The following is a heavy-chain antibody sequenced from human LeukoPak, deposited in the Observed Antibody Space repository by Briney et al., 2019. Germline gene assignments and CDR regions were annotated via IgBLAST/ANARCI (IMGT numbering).Heavy chain of an antibody. D-gene: IGHD5-18*01. CDR1: GFTFSNYA. CDR3: AREKDTAMVRYYYYMDV. CDR2: IAADGRDK. J-gene: IGHJ6*03. Sequence: AGGSLRLSCAASGFTFSNYAIHWVRQAPGKGLEWVAVIAADGRDKHHADSVKGQFTISRDNAKNSLYLQMNSLRAEDTAVYYCAREKDTAMVRYYYYMDVWGKGTTVTVSS. V-gene: IGHV3-30*04.